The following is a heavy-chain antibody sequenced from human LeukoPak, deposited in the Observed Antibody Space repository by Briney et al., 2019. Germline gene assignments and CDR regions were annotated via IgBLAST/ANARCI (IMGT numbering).Heavy chain of an antibody. V-gene: IGHV1-69*01. J-gene: IGHJ6*02. CDR2: IIPIFGTA. D-gene: IGHD1-1*01. Sequence: ASVKVSCKASGGTFSSYAISWVRQAPGQGLEWMGGIIPIFGTANYAQKFQGRVTITADESTSTAYMEPSSLRSEDTAVYYCARNERFHYYYGMDVWGQGTTVTVSS. CDR3: ARNERFHYYYGMDV. CDR1: GGTFSSYA.